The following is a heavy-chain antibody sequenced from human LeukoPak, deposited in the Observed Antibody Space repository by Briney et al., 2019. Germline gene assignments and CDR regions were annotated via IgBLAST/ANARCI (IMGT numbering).Heavy chain of an antibody. J-gene: IGHJ4*02. CDR3: ARDPRIYCTNGICRDDYFDN. CDR1: GFTFSSFV. V-gene: IGHV3-21*01. Sequence: GGSLRLSCSASGFTFSSFVMHWVRQAPGKGLEWVSSISSTSIYKYYADSVKGRFTISRDNAKDSLFLQMNSLRAEDTAIYYCARDPRIYCTNGICRDDYFDNWGQGTLVTVSS. CDR2: ISSTSIYK. D-gene: IGHD2-8*01.